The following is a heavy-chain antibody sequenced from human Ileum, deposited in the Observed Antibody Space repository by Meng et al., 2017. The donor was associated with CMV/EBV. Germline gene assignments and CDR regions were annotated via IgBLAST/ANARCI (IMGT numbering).Heavy chain of an antibody. D-gene: IGHD7-27*01. V-gene: IGHV4-34*01. CDR1: ADSFTGYH. CDR3: VRGNWVSDF. Sequence: QVQLKQWGAEVLTPSETLSLTHTVSADSFTGYHWTWIRQPPGKGPEWIGEINYRGSIHYNPSLESRVTISLDMSTNQLSLKLNSVTAADTAVYYCVRGNWVSDFWGQGTLVTVSS. J-gene: IGHJ4*02. CDR2: INYRGSI.